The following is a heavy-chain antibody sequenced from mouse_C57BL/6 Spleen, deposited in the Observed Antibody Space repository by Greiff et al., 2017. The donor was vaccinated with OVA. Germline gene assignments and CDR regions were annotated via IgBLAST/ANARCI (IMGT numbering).Heavy chain of an antibody. J-gene: IGHJ3*01. CDR2: IYPGDGDT. V-gene: IGHV1-80*01. CDR1: GYAFSSYW. CDR3: ARSGDGIPFAY. D-gene: IGHD1-1*01. Sequence: QVQLKESGAELVKPGASVKISCKASGYAFSSYWMNWVKQRPGKGLEWIGQIYPGDGDTNYNGKFKCQSTLTADKSSSTVYMQLSSLTSEDSAFYFCARSGDGIPFAYWGQVTLVTVA.